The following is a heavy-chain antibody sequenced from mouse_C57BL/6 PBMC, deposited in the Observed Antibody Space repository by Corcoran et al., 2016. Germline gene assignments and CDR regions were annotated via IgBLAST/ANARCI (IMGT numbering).Heavy chain of an antibody. V-gene: IGHV9-3*01. CDR2: INTYSGVP. Sequence: QIQLVQSGPELKKPGETVKISCKASGYTFTTYGMSWVKQAPGKGLKWMGWINTYSGVPTYADDFKGRFAFSLETSASTAYLQINNLKNEDTATYFCARGDLFAYWGQGTLVTVSA. D-gene: IGHD2-13*01. CDR1: GYTFTTYG. J-gene: IGHJ3*01. CDR3: ARGDLFAY.